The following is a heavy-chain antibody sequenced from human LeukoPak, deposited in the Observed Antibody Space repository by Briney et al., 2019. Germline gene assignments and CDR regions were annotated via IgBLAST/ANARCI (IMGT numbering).Heavy chain of an antibody. V-gene: IGHV3-74*01. CDR3: TSDTVDTSLGIDY. CDR1: GFTFSSHW. D-gene: IGHD5-18*01. CDR2: ISRDGRST. J-gene: IGHJ4*02. Sequence: PGGSLRLSCAASGFTFSSHWMHWVRQVPGEGLVWVSRISRDGRSTAYADSVKGRFTISRDNAKNTLYLQMNSLRAEDTAVYYCTSDTVDTSLGIDYWGLGTLVTASS.